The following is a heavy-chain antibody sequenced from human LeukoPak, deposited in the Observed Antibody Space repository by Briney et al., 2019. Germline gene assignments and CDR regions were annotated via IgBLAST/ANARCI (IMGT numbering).Heavy chain of an antibody. CDR2: IKSKGDGETI. D-gene: IGHD3-10*01. CDR3: TTDLGLTMIRGVIVY. CDR1: GFTFTNAW. Sequence: SGGSLRLCCAASGFTFTNAWMSWVRQAPGKGLEWVARIKSKGDGETIDNAAPVKGRFTMSRDDSKATLYLQMNSLKAEDTAVYYCTTDLGLTMIRGVIVYWGQGALVTVSS. J-gene: IGHJ4*02. V-gene: IGHV3-15*01.